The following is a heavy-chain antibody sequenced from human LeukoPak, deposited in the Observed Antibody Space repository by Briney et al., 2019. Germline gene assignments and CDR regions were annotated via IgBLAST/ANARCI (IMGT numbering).Heavy chain of an antibody. CDR3: ARKSSFGVVRH. Sequence: GGSLRLSCAASGFTFSSYAMHWVRQAPGKGLEWVAVISYDGSNKYYADSVKGRFTISRDNSKNTLYLQMNSLRAEDTAVYYCARKSSFGVVRHWGQGTLVTVSS. D-gene: IGHD3-3*02. CDR1: GFTFSSYA. CDR2: ISYDGSNK. J-gene: IGHJ4*02. V-gene: IGHV3-30-3*01.